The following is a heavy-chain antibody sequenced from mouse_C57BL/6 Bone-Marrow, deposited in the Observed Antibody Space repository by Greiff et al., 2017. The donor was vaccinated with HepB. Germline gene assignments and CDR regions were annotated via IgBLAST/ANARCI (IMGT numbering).Heavy chain of an antibody. D-gene: IGHD2-14*01. V-gene: IGHV1-82*01. CDR3: ARGRVRYYFDY. CDR2: IYPGDGDT. J-gene: IGHJ2*01. CDR1: GYAFSSSW. Sequence: VQLQQSGPELVKPGASVKISCKASGYAFSSSWMNWVKQRPGKGLEWIGRIYPGDGDTNYNGKFKGKATLTADKSSSTAYMQLSSLTSEDSAVYFCARGRVRYYFDYWGQGTTLTVSS.